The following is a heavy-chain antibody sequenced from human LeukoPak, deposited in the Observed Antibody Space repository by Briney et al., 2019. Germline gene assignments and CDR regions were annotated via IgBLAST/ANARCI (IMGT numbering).Heavy chain of an antibody. Sequence: GGSLRLSCAASGFTFSTFAMIWVRQPPGKGLEWVSSIFPSGGEIHYADSVRGRFTISRDNSKSILSLQMNSLRAEDTAVYYCARDLDTAMVDYWGQGTLVTVSS. V-gene: IGHV3-23*01. D-gene: IGHD5-18*01. CDR2: IFPSGGEI. CDR1: GFTFSTFA. J-gene: IGHJ4*02. CDR3: ARDLDTAMVDY.